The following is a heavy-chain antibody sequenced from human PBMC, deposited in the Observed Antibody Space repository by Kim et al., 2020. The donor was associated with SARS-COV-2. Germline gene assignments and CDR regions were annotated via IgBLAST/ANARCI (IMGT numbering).Heavy chain of an antibody. J-gene: IGHJ5*02. D-gene: IGHD1-20*01. V-gene: IGHV4-31*03. Sequence: SETLSLTCTVSGGSISSGGYSWSWIRQHPGKGLEWIGYIYYSGSTYYNPSLKSRVTISVDTSKNQFSLKLSSVTAADTAVYYCARHYSLRMTGSETRFDPWGQGTLVTVSS. CDR2: IYYSGST. CDR3: ARHYSLRMTGSETRFDP. CDR1: GGSISSGGYS.